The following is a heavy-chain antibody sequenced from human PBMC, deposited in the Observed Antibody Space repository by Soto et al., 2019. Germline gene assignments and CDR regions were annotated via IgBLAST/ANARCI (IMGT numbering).Heavy chain of an antibody. V-gene: IGHV1-3*01. CDR3: ARLGPYDSGTYSFRHNRFDP. J-gene: IGHJ5*02. CDR1: GYTFTGYA. D-gene: IGHD3-10*01. Sequence: ASVKVSCKASGYTFTGYAMHWVRQAPGQRLEWMGWINAGNGNTKYSQKFQGRFTITRDTSASTAYMELSSLRAEDTAVYYCARLGPYDSGTYSFRHNRFDPWGQGTLVTVSS. CDR2: INAGNGNT.